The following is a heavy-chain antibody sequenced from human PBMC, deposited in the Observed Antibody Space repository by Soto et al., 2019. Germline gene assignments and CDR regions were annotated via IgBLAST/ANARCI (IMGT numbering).Heavy chain of an antibody. V-gene: IGHV3-74*01. CDR2: INGDGSST. J-gene: IGHJ3*02. CDR1: GFTISPYW. CDR3: AKGANYGSGSYYSAFDI. D-gene: IGHD3-10*01. Sequence: GGSLRLSCAASGFTISPYWMHWVRQSPGKGLVWVSLINGDGSSTSYADSVKGRFTISRDNAKNTVYLQINSLRAEDTAVYYCAKGANYGSGSYYSAFDIWGQGTMVTVS.